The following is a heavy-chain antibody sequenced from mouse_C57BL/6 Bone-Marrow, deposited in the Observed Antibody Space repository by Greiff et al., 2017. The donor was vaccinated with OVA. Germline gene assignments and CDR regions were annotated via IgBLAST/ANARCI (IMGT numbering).Heavy chain of an antibody. V-gene: IGHV5-15*01. CDR1: GFTFSDYG. J-gene: IGHJ3*01. Sequence: EVQVVESGGGLVQPGGSLKLSCAASGFTFSDYGMAWVRQAPRKGPEWVAFISNLAYSIYYADTVTGRFTISRENAKNTLYLEMSSLRSEDTAMYYCAREDLLTWFAYWGQGTLVTVSA. CDR3: AREDLLTWFAY. D-gene: IGHD1-1*01. CDR2: ISNLAYSI.